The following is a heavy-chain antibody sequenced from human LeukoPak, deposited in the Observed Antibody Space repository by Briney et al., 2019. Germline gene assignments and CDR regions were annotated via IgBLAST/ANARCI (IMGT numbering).Heavy chain of an antibody. CDR2: ISWDGGST. J-gene: IGHJ3*02. CDR3: AKEAPIIGGEYSLRGAFDI. Sequence: GGSLRLSCAASGFTFDDYTMHWVRQAPGKGLEWVSLISWDGGSTYYADSVKGRFTISRDNSKNSLYLQMNSLRTEDTALYYCAKEAPIIGGEYSLRGAFDIWGQGTMVTVSS. CDR1: GFTFDDYT. V-gene: IGHV3-43*01. D-gene: IGHD1-26*01.